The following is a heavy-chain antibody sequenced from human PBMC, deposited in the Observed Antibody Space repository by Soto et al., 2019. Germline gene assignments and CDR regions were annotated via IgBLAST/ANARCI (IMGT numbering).Heavy chain of an antibody. Sequence: GGSLRLSCAASGFTFSSYAMSWVRQAPGKGLEWVSAISGSGGSTYYADSVKGRFTISRDNSKNTLYLQMNSLRAEDTAVYYCAKATVGYYDIPSPTDYWGQGTLVTVSS. D-gene: IGHD3-9*01. CDR3: AKATVGYYDIPSPTDY. J-gene: IGHJ4*02. CDR1: GFTFSSYA. V-gene: IGHV3-23*01. CDR2: ISGSGGST.